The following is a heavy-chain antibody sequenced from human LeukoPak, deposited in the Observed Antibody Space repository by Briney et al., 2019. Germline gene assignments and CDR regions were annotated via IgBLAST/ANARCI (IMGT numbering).Heavy chain of an antibody. V-gene: IGHV1-18*01. CDR2: INTRNGNA. CDR1: GYTFTTYE. D-gene: IGHD3-16*01. Sequence: GASVTVSFTSSGYTFTTYEIIWARQAPGQGLEWMGWINTRNGNANYAHQLQGRVTMTTDTSTSTSYMELASLRFDDTAIYYCARNHLGLGLWGQGTLVTVSS. CDR3: ARNHLGLGL. J-gene: IGHJ4*02.